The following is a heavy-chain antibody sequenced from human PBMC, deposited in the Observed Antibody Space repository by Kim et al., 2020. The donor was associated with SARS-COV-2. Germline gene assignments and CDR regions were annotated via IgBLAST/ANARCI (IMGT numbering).Heavy chain of an antibody. J-gene: IGHJ6*02. D-gene: IGHD2-15*01. Sequence: GESLKISCKGSGYSFTSYWISWVRQMPGKGLEWMGRIDPSDSYTNYSPSFQGHVTISADKSISTAYLQWSSLKASDTAMYYCARHKYCSGGSCYDHYYYYGMDVWGQGTTVTVSS. CDR1: GYSFTSYW. V-gene: IGHV5-10-1*01. CDR2: IDPSDSYT. CDR3: ARHKYCSGGSCYDHYYYYGMDV.